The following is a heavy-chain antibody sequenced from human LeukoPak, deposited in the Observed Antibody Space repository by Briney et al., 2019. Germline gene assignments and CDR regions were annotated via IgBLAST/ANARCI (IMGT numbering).Heavy chain of an antibody. D-gene: IGHD5-12*01. CDR1: GGTFSSYA. J-gene: IGHJ4*02. CDR3: AIKSDYEFTPYLGY. Sequence: GASVKVSCKASGGTFSSYAISWVRQAPGQGLEWMGGIIPIFGTANYAQKFQGRVTIITDESTSTAYMELSSLRSEDTAVYYCAIKSDYEFTPYLGYWGQGTLVTVSS. CDR2: IIPIFGTA. V-gene: IGHV1-69*05.